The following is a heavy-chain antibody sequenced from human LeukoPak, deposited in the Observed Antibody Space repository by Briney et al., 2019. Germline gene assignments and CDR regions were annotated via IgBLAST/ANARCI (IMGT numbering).Heavy chain of an antibody. Sequence: SETLSLTCTVSGGSISSYYWSWIRQPPGKGLEWIAYISDIGSINYNPSLKSRVTISLDTSKNQFSLKLSSMTAADTAVYYCAGHHPRNTVDFWGQGTLVTVSS. CDR2: ISDIGSI. CDR1: GGSISSYY. J-gene: IGHJ4*02. CDR3: AGHHPRNTVDF. V-gene: IGHV4-59*08. D-gene: IGHD2-8*02.